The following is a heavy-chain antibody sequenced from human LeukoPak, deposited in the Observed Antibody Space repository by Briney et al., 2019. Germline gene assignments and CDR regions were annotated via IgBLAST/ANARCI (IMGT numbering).Heavy chain of an antibody. CDR2: IIPIFGTA. J-gene: IGHJ4*02. CDR1: GGTFSSYA. D-gene: IGHD3-22*01. Sequence: ASVKVSCKASGGTFSSYAISWVRQAPGQGLEWMGGIIPIFGTANYAQKFQGRVTITADESTSTAYMELSSLRSEDTAVYCCARDSRYYYDSSGYYYCYYWGQGTLVTVSS. CDR3: ARDSRYYYDSSGYYYCYY. V-gene: IGHV1-69*01.